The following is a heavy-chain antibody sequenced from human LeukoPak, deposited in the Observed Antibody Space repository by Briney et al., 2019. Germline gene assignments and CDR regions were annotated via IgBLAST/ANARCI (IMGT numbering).Heavy chain of an antibody. J-gene: IGHJ4*02. CDR1: GLHFSNFG. CDR2: ISYDGSDK. D-gene: IGHD2-15*01. V-gene: IGHV3-30*18. CDR3: ANDARISPTPTIDY. Sequence: GGSLRLSGAASGLHFSNFGMHWVRQAPGKGLEWVAVISYDGSDKYYADSVKGRFSISRDNSKNTLYLQMNSLRAEDTAVYYCANDARISPTPTIDYWGQGTLVTVSS.